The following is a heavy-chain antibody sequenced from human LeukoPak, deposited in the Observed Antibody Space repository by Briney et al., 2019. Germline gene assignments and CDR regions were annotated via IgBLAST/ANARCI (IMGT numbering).Heavy chain of an antibody. CDR1: GGTFSSYA. V-gene: IGHV1-69*01. J-gene: IGHJ3*02. CDR3: ARGGTIFGVVTADAFDI. CDR2: IIPIFGTA. D-gene: IGHD3-3*01. Sequence: GASVKVSCKASGGTFSSYAISWVRQAPGQGLEWMGGIIPIFGTANYAQKFQGRVTITADESTSTAYMELSSLRSEDTAVYYCARGGTIFGVVTADAFDIWGQGTMVTVSS.